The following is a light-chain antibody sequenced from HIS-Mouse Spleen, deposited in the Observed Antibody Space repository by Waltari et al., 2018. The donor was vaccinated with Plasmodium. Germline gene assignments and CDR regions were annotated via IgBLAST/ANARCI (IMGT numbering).Light chain of an antibody. CDR3: HQYGSSPIT. Sequence: EIVLTQSPGTLSLSPGERATLSCRASQSVSSSYLAWYQQKPGQAPRLLIYGASSRATGIPDMFSGSVSGTDFTLTISRLEPEDFAVYYFHQYGSSPITFGQGTRLEIK. CDR2: GAS. CDR1: QSVSSSY. V-gene: IGKV3-20*01. J-gene: IGKJ5*01.